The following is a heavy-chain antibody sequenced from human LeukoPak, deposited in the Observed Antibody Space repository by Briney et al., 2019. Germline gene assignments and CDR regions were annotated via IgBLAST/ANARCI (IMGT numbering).Heavy chain of an antibody. CDR3: ARGRDRSKAGDH. D-gene: IGHD5-24*01. J-gene: IGHJ4*02. CDR1: GGSCDDYY. Sequence: SETLSLTCAVYGGSCDDYYCSWLRQPPGKGLEWIGEIHPSGIFYYNSSLLSRVAISIDTSKSQFSLRLTSVTAADTAFYYCARGRDRSKAGDHWGQGSLVTVSS. V-gene: IGHV4-34*01. CDR2: IHPSGIF.